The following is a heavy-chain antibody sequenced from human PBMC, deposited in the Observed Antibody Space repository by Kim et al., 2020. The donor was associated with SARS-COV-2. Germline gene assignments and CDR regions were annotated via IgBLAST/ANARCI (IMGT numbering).Heavy chain of an antibody. Sequence: SQTLSLTCAISGDSVSSNSAAWNWIRQSPSRGLEWLGRTYYRSKWYNDYAVSVKSRITINPDTSKNQFSLQLNSVTPEDTAVYYCARGPIGSGWYGYYYFDYWGQGTLVTVSS. CDR2: TYYRSKWYN. CDR3: ARGPIGSGWYGYYYFDY. D-gene: IGHD6-19*01. CDR1: GDSVSSNSAA. J-gene: IGHJ4*02. V-gene: IGHV6-1*01.